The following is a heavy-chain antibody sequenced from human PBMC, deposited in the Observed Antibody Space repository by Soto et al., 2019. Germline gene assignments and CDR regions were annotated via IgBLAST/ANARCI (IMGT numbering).Heavy chain of an antibody. V-gene: IGHV1-2*02. CDR3: ERGVLGGIADAGTLYWFDT. CDR2: INPNSGGT. D-gene: IGHD6-13*01. Sequence: ASVKVSCKASGYTFTGYYMHWVRQAPGQGLEWMGWINPNSGGTNYAQKFQGRVTMTRDTSISTAYMELSRLRSDDTAVYYCERGVLGGIADAGTLYWFDTWGQGTLVTVSS. J-gene: IGHJ5*02. CDR1: GYTFTGYY.